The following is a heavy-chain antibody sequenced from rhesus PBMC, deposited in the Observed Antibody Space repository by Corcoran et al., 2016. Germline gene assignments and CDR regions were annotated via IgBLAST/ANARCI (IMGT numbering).Heavy chain of an antibody. V-gene: IGHV4-173*01. J-gene: IGHJ4*01. D-gene: IGHD6S26*01. Sequence: QLQLQESGPGLVKPSETLSLTCAVSGGSVSSNSWRWIRPSPGKGLEWIGRIAGGGGNTDYNPSVRSRVTLSIDTSKNEISLTLNSVTAADTAVYYCARRMGSSGWSYYFDYWGQGVLVTVSS. CDR2: IAGGGGNT. CDR3: ARRMGSSGWSYYFDY. CDR1: GGSVSSNS.